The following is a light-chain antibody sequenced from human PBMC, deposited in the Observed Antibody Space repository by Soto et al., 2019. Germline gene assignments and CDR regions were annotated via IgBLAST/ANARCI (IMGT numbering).Light chain of an antibody. V-gene: IGKV1-39*01. CDR2: AAS. Sequence: DIQMTQSPSSLSASVGDRVTITCRASQSIGSYLNWYQQKPGKAPKLLIYAASSLQSGVPSRFSGSGSGTEFTLTISSLQSEEFAVYYCQQYNNWLTFGGGTKVDIK. J-gene: IGKJ4*01. CDR3: QQYNNWLT. CDR1: QSIGSY.